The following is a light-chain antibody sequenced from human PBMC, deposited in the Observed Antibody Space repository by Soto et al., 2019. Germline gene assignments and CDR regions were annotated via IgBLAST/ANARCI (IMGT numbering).Light chain of an antibody. CDR2: GAS. Sequence: EIVMTQSPATLSVSPGERAPLSCRASQSVSSSLACYQQKPFQAPRLLIYGASTRATGVPARFSGGGSGTDFTLTISSLQPEDIGSYYCQQSYNMPWPFGQGTKVDNK. CDR1: QSVSSS. CDR3: QQSYNMPWP. V-gene: IGKV3-15*01. J-gene: IGKJ1*01.